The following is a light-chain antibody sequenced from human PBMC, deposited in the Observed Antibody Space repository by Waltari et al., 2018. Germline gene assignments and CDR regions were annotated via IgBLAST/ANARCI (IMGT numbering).Light chain of an antibody. V-gene: IGLV1-40*01. CDR1: SSTIGAGYD. J-gene: IGLJ2*01. CDR2: GNS. Sequence: QSVLTQPPSVSGAPGQRVTISCTGSSSTIGAGYDVHWYQQLPGTAPKLLIYGNSNRPSGVPDRFSGSKSGTSASLAITGLRAEDEADYYCQSYDSSLSGHVVFGGGTKLTVL. CDR3: QSYDSSLSGHVV.